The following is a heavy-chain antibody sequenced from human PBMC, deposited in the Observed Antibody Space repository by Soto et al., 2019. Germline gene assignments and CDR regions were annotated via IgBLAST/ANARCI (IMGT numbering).Heavy chain of an antibody. CDR1: GFTFSSYG. CDR3: ARGGDYYYGMDV. Sequence: QVQLVESGGGVVQPGRSLRLSCAASGFTFSSYGMHWVRQAPGKRLEWVAVIWYDGSNKYYADSVKGRFTISRDNSKNTLYLQMNSLRAEDTAVYYCARGGDYYYGMDVWGQGTTVTVSS. V-gene: IGHV3-33*01. J-gene: IGHJ6*02. CDR2: IWYDGSNK.